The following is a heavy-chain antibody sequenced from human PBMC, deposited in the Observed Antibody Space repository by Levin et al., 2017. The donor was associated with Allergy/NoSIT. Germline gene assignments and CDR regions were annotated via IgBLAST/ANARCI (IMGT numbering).Heavy chain of an antibody. CDR1: GGSIRSDTYY. D-gene: IGHD3-10*01. CDR2: IYYSGTT. Sequence: SQTLSLTCTVSGGSIRSDTYYWAWIRQPPGKGLEWIGSIYYSGTTYYDPSLKSRVTISVDTSKNQFSLKLSSVTAADTAVYYCARQGELGYSGSGRPTHFDYWGQGTLVTVSS. CDR3: ARQGELGYSGSGRPTHFDY. J-gene: IGHJ4*02. V-gene: IGHV4-39*01.